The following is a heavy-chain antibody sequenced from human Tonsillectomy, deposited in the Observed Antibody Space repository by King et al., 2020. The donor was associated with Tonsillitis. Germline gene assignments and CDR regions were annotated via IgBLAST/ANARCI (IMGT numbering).Heavy chain of an antibody. V-gene: IGHV4-4*02. J-gene: IGHJ6*03. D-gene: IGHD3-3*01. Sequence: VQLQESGPGLVKPSGTLSLTCAVSGGSISSNHWWTWVRQPPGKGLEWIGEIYHSGSTNYNPSLKSRVTISVDKSKNQFSLELSSLRSEDTAVYYCATGDFWDSYYYYMVVWGKGTTVTVSS. CDR1: GGSISSNHW. CDR2: IYHSGST. CDR3: ATGDFWDSYYYYMVV.